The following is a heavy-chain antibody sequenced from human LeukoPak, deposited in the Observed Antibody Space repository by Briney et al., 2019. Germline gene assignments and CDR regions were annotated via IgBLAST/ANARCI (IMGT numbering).Heavy chain of an antibody. D-gene: IGHD3-22*01. Sequence: SETLSLTCTVSGGSISSHYWSWLRQPAGKGLEWIGRIYTSGSTNYNPSLKSRVTMSVDTSKNQFSLKLSSVTAADTAVYYCARAPYYYDSNNDAFWGQGTMVTVSS. V-gene: IGHV4-4*07. CDR1: GGSISSHY. CDR2: IYTSGST. CDR3: ARAPYYYDSNNDAF. J-gene: IGHJ3*01.